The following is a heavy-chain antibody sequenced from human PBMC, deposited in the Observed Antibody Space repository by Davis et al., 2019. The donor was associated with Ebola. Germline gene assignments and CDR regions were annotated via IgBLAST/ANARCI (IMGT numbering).Heavy chain of an antibody. CDR3: ARGGLLLWLVY. Sequence: HTGGSLRLSCAASGFTFSSYWMHWVRQAPGKGLVWVSRINSDGSSTSYADSVKGRFTISRDNAKNTLDLQMNSLRAEDTAVYYCARGGLLLWLVYWGQGTLVTVSS. J-gene: IGHJ4*02. V-gene: IGHV3-74*01. CDR2: INSDGSST. CDR1: GFTFSSYW. D-gene: IGHD2-15*01.